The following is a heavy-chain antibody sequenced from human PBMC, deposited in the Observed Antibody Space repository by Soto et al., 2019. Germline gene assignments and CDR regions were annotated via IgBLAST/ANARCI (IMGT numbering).Heavy chain of an antibody. D-gene: IGHD3-16*02. CDR2: ITGSGSRT. CDR1: GFTFSDYV. V-gene: IGHV3-23*01. Sequence: EVQLLESGGGLGQPGGSLRLSCVASGFTFSDYVMTWVRQAPGKGLEWVSTITGSGSRTLYADFVKGRFTISRDNSENTLYLQMDTLRGEDTARYYCAKSFRPSSIWLSYRYKTHFVDWGQGALVTVSS. CDR3: AKSFRPSSIWLSYRYKTHFVD. J-gene: IGHJ4*02.